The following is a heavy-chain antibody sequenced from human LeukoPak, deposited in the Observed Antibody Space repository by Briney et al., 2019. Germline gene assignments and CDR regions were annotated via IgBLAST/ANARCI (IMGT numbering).Heavy chain of an antibody. Sequence: PGGSLRLSCAASRFTFSSYSMNWVRQAPGKGLEWVSSISSSSSYIYYADSVKGRFTISRDNAKNSLYLQMNSLRAEDTAVYYCARGVVVVTASWYFDLWGRGTLVTVSS. CDR1: RFTFSSYS. J-gene: IGHJ2*01. D-gene: IGHD2-21*02. CDR3: ARGVVVVTASWYFDL. CDR2: ISSSSSYI. V-gene: IGHV3-21*01.